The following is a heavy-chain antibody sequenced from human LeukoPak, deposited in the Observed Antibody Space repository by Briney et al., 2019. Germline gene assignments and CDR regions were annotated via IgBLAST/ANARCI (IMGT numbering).Heavy chain of an antibody. CDR1: GGTFSSYA. CDR2: IIPIFGTA. J-gene: IGHJ4*02. Sequence: PVKVSCKASGGTFSSYAISWVRQPLGKGFEWMGGIIPIFGTANYAQKFQGRVTITADESTSTAYMELSSLRSEDTAVYYCAATAAAGTATLNYWGQGTLVTVSS. CDR3: AATAAAGTATLNY. V-gene: IGHV1-69*13. D-gene: IGHD6-13*01.